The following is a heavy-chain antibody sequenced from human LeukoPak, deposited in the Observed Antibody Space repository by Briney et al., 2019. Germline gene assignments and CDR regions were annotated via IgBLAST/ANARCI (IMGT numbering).Heavy chain of an antibody. CDR1: GFTFSSYW. CDR3: AKHKARIAVAAYFDY. Sequence: GGSLRLSCAASGFTFSSYWMNWARQAPGKGLEWVASINHNGNVNYYVDSVKGRFTISRDNSKNTLYLQMNSLRAEDTAVYYCAKHKARIAVAAYFDYWGQGTLVTVSS. CDR2: INHNGNVN. J-gene: IGHJ4*02. V-gene: IGHV3-7*03. D-gene: IGHD6-19*01.